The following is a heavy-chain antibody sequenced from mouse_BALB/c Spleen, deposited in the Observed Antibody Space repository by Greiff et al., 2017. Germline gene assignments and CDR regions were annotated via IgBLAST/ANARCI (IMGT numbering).Heavy chain of an antibody. V-gene: IGHV3-2*02. J-gene: IGHJ1*01. CDR3: ARGGLRRWYFDV. CDR2: ISYSGST. Sequence: DVKLQESGPGLVKPSQSLSLTCTVTGYSITSDYAWNWIRQFPGNKLEWMGYISYSGSTSYNPSLKSRISITRDTSKNQFFLQLNSVTTEDTATYYCARGGLRRWYFDVWGAGTTVTVSS. D-gene: IGHD2-4*01. CDR1: GYSITSDYA.